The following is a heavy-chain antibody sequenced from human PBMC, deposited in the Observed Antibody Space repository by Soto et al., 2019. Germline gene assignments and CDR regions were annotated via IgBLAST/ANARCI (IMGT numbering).Heavy chain of an antibody. D-gene: IGHD6-13*01. CDR2: IIPIFGTA. V-gene: IGHV1-69*13. Sequence: ASVKVSCKASGGTFSSYAISWVRQAPGQGLEWMGGIIPIFGTANYAQKFQGRVTITADESTSTAYMELSSLRSEDTAVYYCARDRPSVNGIAAADAFDIWGQGTMVTVSS. CDR3: ARDRPSVNGIAAADAFDI. J-gene: IGHJ3*02. CDR1: GGTFSSYA.